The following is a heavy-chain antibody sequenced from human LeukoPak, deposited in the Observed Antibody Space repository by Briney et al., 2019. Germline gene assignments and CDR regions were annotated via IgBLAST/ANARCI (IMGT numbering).Heavy chain of an antibody. V-gene: IGHV3-7*01. Sequence: PGGSLRLSCAASGFTFSSYWMSWVRQAPGKGLEWVANIKQDGSEKYYVDSVKGRSTISRDNAKNSLYLQMNSLRAEDTAVYYCAKYSSSWSWFDPWGQGTLVTVSS. CDR2: IKQDGSEK. D-gene: IGHD6-13*01. J-gene: IGHJ5*02. CDR3: AKYSSSWSWFDP. CDR1: GFTFSSYW.